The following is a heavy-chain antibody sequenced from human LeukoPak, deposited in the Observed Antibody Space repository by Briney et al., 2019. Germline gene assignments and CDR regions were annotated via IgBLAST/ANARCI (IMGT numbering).Heavy chain of an antibody. CDR3: ERMDDKEYYGMDV. CDR2: IYSSGST. J-gene: IGHJ6*02. Sequence: SETLSLTCTVSGGSISSHYWSWIRQPAGKGLEWIGRIYSSGSTNYNPSLKSRVTMSVDTSKNQFSLKLSSVTAADTAVYYCERMDDKEYYGMDVWGQGNTATVSS. V-gene: IGHV4-4*07. D-gene: IGHD2-2*03. CDR1: GGSISSHY.